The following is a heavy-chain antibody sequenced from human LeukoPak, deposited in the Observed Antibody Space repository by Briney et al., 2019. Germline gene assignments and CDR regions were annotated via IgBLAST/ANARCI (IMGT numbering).Heavy chain of an antibody. CDR3: VKGRISEDGLDF. CDR1: GFTFSRSA. J-gene: IGHJ4*02. CDR2: ISSSGNT. V-gene: IGHV3-23*01. Sequence: GGSLRLSCAASGFTFSRSAMTWVRQSPGKGLDWVSSISSSGNTYYADSVKGRFTISRDNSKNMLYLQMNSLRAEDTAVYYCVKGRISEDGLDFWGQGTLVTVSS. D-gene: IGHD6-13*01.